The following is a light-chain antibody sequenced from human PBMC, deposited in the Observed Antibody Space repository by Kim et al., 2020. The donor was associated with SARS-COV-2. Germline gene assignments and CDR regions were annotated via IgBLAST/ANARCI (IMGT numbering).Light chain of an antibody. CDR3: NSRDSSGNHVV. Sequence: LGQKVRITCKGNSLRSYYSSWYQQKPGQAPVLGIYGKNNRPSGIPDRFSGSSSGNTASLTITGAQAEDEADYYCNSRDSSGNHVVFGGGTQLTVL. J-gene: IGLJ2*01. V-gene: IGLV3-19*01. CDR2: GKN. CDR1: SLRSYY.